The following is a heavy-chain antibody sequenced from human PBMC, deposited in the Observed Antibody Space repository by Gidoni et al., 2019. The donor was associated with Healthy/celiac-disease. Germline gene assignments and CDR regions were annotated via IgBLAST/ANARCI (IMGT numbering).Heavy chain of an antibody. J-gene: IGHJ4*02. V-gene: IGHV3-7*01. CDR3: ARESSWYYFDY. Sequence: WVANIKQDGSEKYYVDSVKGRFTISRDNAKNSLYLQMNSLRAEDTAVYYCARESSWYYFDYWGQGTLVTVSS. D-gene: IGHD6-13*01. CDR2: IKQDGSEK.